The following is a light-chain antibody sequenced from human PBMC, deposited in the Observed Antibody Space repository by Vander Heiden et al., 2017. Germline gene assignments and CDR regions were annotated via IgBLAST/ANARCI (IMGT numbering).Light chain of an antibody. CDR3: HGSDSTGRT. V-gene: IGKV1-39*01. CDR1: QSISSY. J-gene: IGKJ1*01. CDR2: AAS. Sequence: DIQMTQSPSSLSASVGDRVTITCRASQSISSYLNWYQQKPGKAPKLLIYAASSLQSGVPSRFSGSGSGTDFTLTMSRLQPEDFATYYCHGSDSTGRTFGQGTKVEIK.